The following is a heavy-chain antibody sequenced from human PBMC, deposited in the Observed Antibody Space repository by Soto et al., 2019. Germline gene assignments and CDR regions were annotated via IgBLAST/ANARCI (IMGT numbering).Heavy chain of an antibody. V-gene: IGHV3-30-3*01. CDR1: GFTFSSYA. CDR3: ARMLAGSTHSVMDV. CDR2: ISYDGSNK. D-gene: IGHD2-8*01. J-gene: IGHJ6*02. Sequence: PGGSLRLSCAASGFTFSSYAMHWVRQAPGKGLEWVAVISYDGSNKYYADSVKGRFTISRDNSKNTLYLQMNSLRAEDTAVYYCARMLAGSTHSVMDVWGQGTTVTVSS.